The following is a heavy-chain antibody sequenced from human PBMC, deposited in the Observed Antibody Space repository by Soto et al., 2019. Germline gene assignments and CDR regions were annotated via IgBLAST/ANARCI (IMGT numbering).Heavy chain of an antibody. CDR2: INPSGGST. CDR1: GYTFTSYY. V-gene: IGHV1-46*01. D-gene: IGHD3-3*01. J-gene: IGHJ5*02. Sequence: QVQLVQSGAEVKKPGAPVKVSCKASGYTFTSYYMHWVRQAPGQGLEWMGIINPSGGSTSYAQKDQGRGTMTRDTSTSAGDLELSSLRSEDTAVYYCGRSLPIIPFDPWGQGTLVTVSS. CDR3: GRSLPIIPFDP.